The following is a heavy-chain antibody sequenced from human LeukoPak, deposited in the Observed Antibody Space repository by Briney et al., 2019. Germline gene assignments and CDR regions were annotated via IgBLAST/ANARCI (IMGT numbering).Heavy chain of an antibody. CDR3: ARGLAAAGLYFDY. V-gene: IGHV3-53*01. CDR1: GFTVSSNY. J-gene: IGHJ4*02. CDR2: VYTGGST. Sequence: PGGSLRLSCAASGFTVSSNYMTWVRQAPGKGLEWVSVVYTGGSTYSADSAKGRFTISRDNSKNTLYLQMNSLRAEDTAVYYCARGLAAAGLYFDYWGQGTLVTVSS. D-gene: IGHD6-13*01.